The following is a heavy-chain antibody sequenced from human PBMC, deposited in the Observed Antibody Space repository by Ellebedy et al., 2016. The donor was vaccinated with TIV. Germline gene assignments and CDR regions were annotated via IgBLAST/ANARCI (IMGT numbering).Heavy chain of an antibody. CDR2: IYSGGKT. D-gene: IGHD1-26*01. J-gene: IGHJ4*02. Sequence: GESLKISXAISGFNFTKNYMSWVRQAPGKGLEWVSVIYSGGKTHYGDSMKGRFIISRDNSKNILYLQMNGLRVEDTAVYFCAREVGASTFDLWGQGTLVTVSS. CDR3: AREVGASTFDL. V-gene: IGHV3-53*01. CDR1: GFNFTKNY.